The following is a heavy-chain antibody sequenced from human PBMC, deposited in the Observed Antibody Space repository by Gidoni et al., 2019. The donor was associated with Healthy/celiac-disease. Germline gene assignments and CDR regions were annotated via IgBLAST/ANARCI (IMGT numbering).Heavy chain of an antibody. CDR3: ARDPLRYYGMDV. CDR1: GSTFTSYG. Sequence: QVQLVQSGAEVKKPGASVKVSSTASGSTFTSYGISWVRQAPGQGLEGMGWIRAYNGNTTYAQKLQGRVTMTTDTATSTAYMELRSLRSDDTAVYYGARDPLRYYGMDVWGQGTTVTVSS. CDR2: IRAYNGNT. V-gene: IGHV1-18*01. J-gene: IGHJ6*02.